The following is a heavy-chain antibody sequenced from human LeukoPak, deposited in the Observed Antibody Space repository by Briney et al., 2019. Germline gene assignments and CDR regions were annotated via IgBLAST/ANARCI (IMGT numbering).Heavy chain of an antibody. CDR1: GGTFSSYA. CDR3: ARGVLRFLEWLLY. D-gene: IGHD3-3*01. Sequence: SVKVSCKASGGTFSSYAISWVRQAPGQGLEWMGGIIPIFGTANYAQKFHGRVTITADESTSTAYMELSSLRSEDTAVYYCARGVLRFLEWLLYWGQGTLVTVSS. J-gene: IGHJ4*02. CDR2: IIPIFGTA. V-gene: IGHV1-69*13.